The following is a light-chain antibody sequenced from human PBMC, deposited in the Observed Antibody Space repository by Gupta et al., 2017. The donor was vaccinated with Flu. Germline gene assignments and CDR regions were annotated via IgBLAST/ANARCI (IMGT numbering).Light chain of an antibody. CDR3: STWDDSLSASV. J-gene: IGLJ1*01. V-gene: IGLV1-44*01. CDR1: SSNIGSNP. CDR2: TNN. Sequence: QSVLTQPPSASGPPGQRVTVSLSGSSSNIGSNPVNWYQQLPGTAPKLLISTNNQRHSGVPARFSGSKSGTSASLAISGLQSEDEADYYCSTWDDSLSASVFGTGTKVTVL.